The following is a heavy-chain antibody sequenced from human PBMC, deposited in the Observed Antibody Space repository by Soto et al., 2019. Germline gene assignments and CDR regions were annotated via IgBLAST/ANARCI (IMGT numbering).Heavy chain of an antibody. J-gene: IGHJ2*01. CDR1: GGTFDTYA. CDR3: ARSVTGGDWYCEL. V-gene: IGHV1-69*01. Sequence: QVQLVQSGTEVKKPGSSVKVSCKASGGTFDTYAITWVRQAPGQGLEWMGGIIPMFGTTTYARKFQGRVTITAYESSTTAYMGLSSLRSGDTAMYYCARSVTGGDWYCELWGRCTLVAVSS. CDR2: IIPMFGTT. D-gene: IGHD1-26*01.